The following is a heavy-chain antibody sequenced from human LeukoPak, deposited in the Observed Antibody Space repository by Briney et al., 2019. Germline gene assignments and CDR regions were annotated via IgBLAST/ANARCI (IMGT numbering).Heavy chain of an antibody. D-gene: IGHD6-6*01. V-gene: IGHV3-7*01. Sequence: GGSLRLSCTASGFTFSDYWMTWVRQAPGKGPEWVANIKQDGGQRYYVDSVRGRFTISKDNAKNSLFLQMNGLRAEDTAVYYCARRGGSSSRRSPIDYWGQGTLVTVSS. CDR2: IKQDGGQR. CDR1: GFTFSDYW. J-gene: IGHJ4*02. CDR3: ARRGGSSSRRSPIDY.